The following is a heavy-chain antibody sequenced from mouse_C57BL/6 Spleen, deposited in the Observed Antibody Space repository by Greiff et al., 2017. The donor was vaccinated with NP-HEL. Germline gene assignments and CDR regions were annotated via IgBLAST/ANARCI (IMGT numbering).Heavy chain of an antibody. J-gene: IGHJ2*01. CDR2: IGSGSSTI. Sequence: EVQGVESGGGLVKPGGSLKLSCAASGFTFSDYGMHWVRQAPEKGLEWVAYIGSGSSTIYYADTVKGRFTISRDNAKNTLFLQMTSLRSEDTSMYYCARDYYGTFFDYWGQGTTLTVSS. D-gene: IGHD1-1*01. CDR1: GFTFSDYG. CDR3: ARDYYGTFFDY. V-gene: IGHV5-17*01.